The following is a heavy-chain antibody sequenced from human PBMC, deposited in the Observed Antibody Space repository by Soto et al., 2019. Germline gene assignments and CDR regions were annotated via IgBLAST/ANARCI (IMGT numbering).Heavy chain of an antibody. CDR1: GADINTYS. Sequence: SETLSLTCSVSGADINTYSWTWIRQPAGKGLEWIGRIYTSASINYNPSLRGRVTLSVDTSTNQVSLKLASVTAADTAVYYCARDREAGYNFYYGMDVWGQGTTVTVS. V-gene: IGHV4-4*07. CDR3: ARDREAGYNFYYGMDV. CDR2: IYTSASI. J-gene: IGHJ6*02. D-gene: IGHD6-19*01.